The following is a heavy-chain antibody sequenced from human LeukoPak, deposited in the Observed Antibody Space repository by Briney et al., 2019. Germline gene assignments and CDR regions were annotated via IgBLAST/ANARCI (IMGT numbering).Heavy chain of an antibody. CDR1: GYTFTGYY. Sequence: ASVKVSCKASGYTFTGYYMHWVRQAPGQGLEWMGWINPNSGGTNYAQKFQGRVTMTRDTSISTAYMELSRLRSDDTAVYYCARMVAAATDYYYYYMDVWGKGTTVTVSS. D-gene: IGHD2-15*01. V-gene: IGHV1-2*02. J-gene: IGHJ6*03. CDR3: ARMVAAATDYYYYYMDV. CDR2: INPNSGGT.